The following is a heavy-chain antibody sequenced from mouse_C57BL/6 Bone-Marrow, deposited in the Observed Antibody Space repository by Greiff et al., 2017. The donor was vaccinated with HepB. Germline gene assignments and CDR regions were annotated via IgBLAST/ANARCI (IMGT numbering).Heavy chain of an antibody. CDR1: GFTFSDYY. Sequence: EVQVVESGGGLVQPGGSLKLSCAASGFTFSDYYMYWVRQTPEKRLEWVAYISNGGGSTYYPDTVKGRFTISRDNAKNTLYLQMSRLKSEDTAMYYCARQRDWDWFAYWGQGTLVTVSA. CDR2: ISNGGGST. J-gene: IGHJ3*01. D-gene: IGHD4-1*01. V-gene: IGHV5-12*01. CDR3: ARQRDWDWFAY.